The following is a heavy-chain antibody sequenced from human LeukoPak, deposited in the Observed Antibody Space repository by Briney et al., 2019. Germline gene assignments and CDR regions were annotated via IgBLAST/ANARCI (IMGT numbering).Heavy chain of an antibody. J-gene: IGHJ3*02. CDR1: GFTFSSYS. CDR3: ARCRLDSSWSDAFDI. D-gene: IGHD6-13*01. Sequence: GGSLGLSCAASGFTFSSYSMNWVRQAPGKGLEWVSYISSSSSTIYYADSVKGRFTISRDNAKNSLYLQMNSLRAEDTAVYYCARCRLDSSWSDAFDIWGQGTMVTVSS. V-gene: IGHV3-48*01. CDR2: ISSSSSTI.